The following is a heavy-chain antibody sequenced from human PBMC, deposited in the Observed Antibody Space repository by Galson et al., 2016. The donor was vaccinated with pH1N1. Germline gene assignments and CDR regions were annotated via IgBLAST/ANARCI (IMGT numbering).Heavy chain of an antibody. D-gene: IGHD3-10*01. CDR3: ARLRGGINVVREVYFDL. CDR1: GYSFTSYW. J-gene: IGHJ4*02. CDR2: VYPGDSDT. Sequence: QSGAEVKKPGESLKISCRGSGYSFTSYWIAWVRQKPGKGLEWMGIVYPGDSDTSYSPSFRGLFTFSADTSIGTAYLQWSGLEASDTAIYYCARLRGGINVVREVYFDLWGQGTLVTVSP. V-gene: IGHV5-51*03.